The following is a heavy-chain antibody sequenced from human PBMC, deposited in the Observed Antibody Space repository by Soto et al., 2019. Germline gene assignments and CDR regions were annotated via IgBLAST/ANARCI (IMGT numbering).Heavy chain of an antibody. D-gene: IGHD3-16*02. CDR3: ARTDYDYVWGSYRHLDY. CDR1: GYSFTSYW. CDR2: IDPSDSYT. J-gene: IGHJ4*02. Sequence: GESLKISCKGSGYSFTSYWISWVRQMPGKGLEWMGRIDPSDSYTNYSPSFQGHVTISADKSISTAYLQDSGLKASDTAMYYCARTDYDYVWGSYRHLDYWGQGTLVSVS. V-gene: IGHV5-10-1*01.